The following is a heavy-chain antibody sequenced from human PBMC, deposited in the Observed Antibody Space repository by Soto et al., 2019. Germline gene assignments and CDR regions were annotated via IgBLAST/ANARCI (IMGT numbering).Heavy chain of an antibody. CDR2: INAGNGNT. Sequence: ASVKVSCKASGYTFTSYAMHWVRQAPGQRLEWMGWINAGNGNTKYSQKFQGRVTITRDTSASTAYMELSSLRSEDTAVYYCARYVPGFTMVRGVINPYDYWGQGTLVTVSS. CDR3: ARYVPGFTMVRGVINPYDY. V-gene: IGHV1-3*01. CDR1: GYTFTSYA. J-gene: IGHJ4*02. D-gene: IGHD3-10*01.